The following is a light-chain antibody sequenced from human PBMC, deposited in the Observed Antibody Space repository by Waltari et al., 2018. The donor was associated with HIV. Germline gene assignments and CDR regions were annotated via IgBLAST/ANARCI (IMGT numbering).Light chain of an antibody. CDR1: SSDVGSSAS. J-gene: IGLJ2*01. Sequence: QSALLQPPSVSGSPGPSVTISCTGTSSDVGSSASLSWYQQHPGKAPKLMIYEVSNRPSGVSNRFSGSKSGNTASLTISGLQAEDEADYYCSSYTSSSTPHVVFGGGTKLTVL. CDR2: EVS. V-gene: IGLV2-14*01. CDR3: SSYTSSSTPHVV.